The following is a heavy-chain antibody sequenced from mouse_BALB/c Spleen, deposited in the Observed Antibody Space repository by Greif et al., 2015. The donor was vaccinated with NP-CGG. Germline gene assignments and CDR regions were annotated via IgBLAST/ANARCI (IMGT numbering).Heavy chain of an antibody. CDR3: AREGGGNPWYFDV. J-gene: IGHJ1*01. CDR1: GFTFSSYA. D-gene: IGHD2-1*01. CDR2: ISSGGST. V-gene: IGHV5-6-5*01. Sequence: EVQLVEPGGGLVKPGGSLKPSCAASGFTFSSYAMSWVRQTPEKRLEWVASISSGGSTYYPDSVKGRFTISRDNARNILYLQMSSLRSEDTAMYYCAREGGGNPWYFDVWGAGTTVTVSS.